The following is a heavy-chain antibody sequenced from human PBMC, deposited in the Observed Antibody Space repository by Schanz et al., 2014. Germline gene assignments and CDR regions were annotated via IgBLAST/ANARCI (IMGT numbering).Heavy chain of an antibody. CDR2: ISSSGSYI. V-gene: IGHV3-21*04. Sequence: EVQLVESGGGLVKPGGSLRLSCAASGFAFSAYSMNWVRQAPGKGLEWVSSISSSGSYIYFPDSVKGRFTISRDNAKNSLYLEMTSLRGEDTAVYYCARENLNWEAFDIWGQGTVVTVSS. CDR1: GFAFSAYS. CDR3: ARENLNWEAFDI. D-gene: IGHD7-27*01. J-gene: IGHJ3*02.